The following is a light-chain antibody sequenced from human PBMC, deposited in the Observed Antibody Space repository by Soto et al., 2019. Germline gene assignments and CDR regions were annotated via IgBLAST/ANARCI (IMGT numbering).Light chain of an antibody. J-gene: IGKJ1*01. CDR1: QSISSW. CDR2: TAS. CDR3: QQYFTYRA. V-gene: IGKV1-5*03. Sequence: DIQMTQFPSTLSASVGDRVTITFRASQSISSWLAWYQQKPGKAPKLLIHTASNLESGVPSRFSGSGSGTEYALTISSLQPDDVATYYCQQYFTYRAFGQGTKVDIK.